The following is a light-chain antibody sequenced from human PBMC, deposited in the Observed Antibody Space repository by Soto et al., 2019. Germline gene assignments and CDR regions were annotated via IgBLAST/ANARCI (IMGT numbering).Light chain of an antibody. CDR1: QTISSW. J-gene: IGKJ1*01. CDR3: QRYNSYSEA. Sequence: IQLPQSHSTLSGSVGDRVTITCRASQTISSWLAWYQQKPGKAPKLLIYKASTLKSGVPSRFSGSGSGTEFTLTISSLQPDDFATYYCQRYNSYSEAFGQGTKVDIK. CDR2: KAS. V-gene: IGKV1-5*03.